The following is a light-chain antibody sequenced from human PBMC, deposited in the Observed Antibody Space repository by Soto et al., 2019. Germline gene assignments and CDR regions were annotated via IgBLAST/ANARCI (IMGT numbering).Light chain of an antibody. CDR1: QSLLHSNGYSY. CDR2: LGP. J-gene: IGKJ2*01. Sequence: DIVMTQSPLSLPVIPGEPASISCKSSQSLLHSNGYSYLDWYLQKPGQSPQVLMYLGPNRASGVPDRFSGSGSGTDFTLKISRVEAEDVGIYYCMQTLQTPYTFGQGTKVDIK. CDR3: MQTLQTPYT. V-gene: IGKV2-28*01.